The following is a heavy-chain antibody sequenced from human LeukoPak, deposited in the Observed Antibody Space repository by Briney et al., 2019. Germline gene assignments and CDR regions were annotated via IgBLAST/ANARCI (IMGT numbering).Heavy chain of an antibody. J-gene: IGHJ4*02. Sequence: QPGRSLRLSCAASGFTFSSYGMHWVRQAPGKGLEWVAVISYDGSNKYYADSVKGRFTISRDNSKNTLYLQMNSLRAEDTAVYYCAKTGQLEYFDYWGQGTLVTVSP. CDR2: ISYDGSNK. D-gene: IGHD6-13*01. CDR3: AKTGQLEYFDY. CDR1: GFTFSSYG. V-gene: IGHV3-30*18.